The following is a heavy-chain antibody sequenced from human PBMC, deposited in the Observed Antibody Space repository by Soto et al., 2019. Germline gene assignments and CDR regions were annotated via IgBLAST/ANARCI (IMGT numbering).Heavy chain of an antibody. CDR2: ISGNGGAI. CDR1: EFTFRSYA. V-gene: IGHV3-23*01. Sequence: EVQLLESGGGLVQPGGSLRLSCAASEFTFRSYAMSWVRQVPGKGLDWVSAISGNGGAIYYSGSVTGRFTISRDNSKNTLYLHMTSLRAEDTAVYYSAKDLNDRGGLYYVDHWGQGNLVTVSS. D-gene: IGHD3-10*01. J-gene: IGHJ4*02. CDR3: AKDLNDRGGLYYVDH.